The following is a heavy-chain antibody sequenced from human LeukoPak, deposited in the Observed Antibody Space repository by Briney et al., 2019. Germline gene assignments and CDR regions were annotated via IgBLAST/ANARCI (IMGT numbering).Heavy chain of an antibody. V-gene: IGHV3-11*03. D-gene: IGHD3-22*01. J-gene: IGHJ4*02. Sequence: PGGSLRLSCAASGFTLCDYYMGWVRQAPGKGLEWVSYISSRSSNTNYADSVKGRFTISRDNAKNSLYLQMNSLRADDTAVYYCARNFDSSGYPFDYWGQGTLVTVSS. CDR2: ISSRSSNT. CDR3: ARNFDSSGYPFDY. CDR1: GFTLCDYY.